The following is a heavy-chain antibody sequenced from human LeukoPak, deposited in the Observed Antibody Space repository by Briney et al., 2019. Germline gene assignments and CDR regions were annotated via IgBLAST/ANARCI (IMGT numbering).Heavy chain of an antibody. CDR2: INHSGST. V-gene: IGHV4-34*01. Sequence: SETLSLTCAVYGGSFSGYYWSWIRQPPGKGLEWIGEINHSGSTNYNPSLKSRVTISVDTSKNQFSLKLSSVTAADTAVYYCARAGTDTAMVKRPLYYYYGMDVWGQGTTVTVSS. CDR1: GGSFSGYY. D-gene: IGHD5-18*01. J-gene: IGHJ6*02. CDR3: ARAGTDTAMVKRPLYYYYGMDV.